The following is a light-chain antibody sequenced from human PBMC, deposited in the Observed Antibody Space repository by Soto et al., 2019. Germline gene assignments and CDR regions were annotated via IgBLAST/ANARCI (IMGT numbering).Light chain of an antibody. J-gene: IGLJ2*01. V-gene: IGLV1-40*01. Sequence: QDVVTQPPSVSGAPGQRVTISCTGSSSNIGAGYDVHWYQQLPGTAPKLLIYGNSNRPSGVPDRFSGSKSGTSASLAITGLQAEDEADYYCQSYDSSLSVVVFGGGTKVTVL. CDR3: QSYDSSLSVVV. CDR2: GNS. CDR1: SSNIGAGYD.